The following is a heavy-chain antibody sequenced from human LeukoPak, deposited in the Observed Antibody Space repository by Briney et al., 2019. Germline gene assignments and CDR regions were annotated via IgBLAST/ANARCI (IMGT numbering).Heavy chain of an antibody. V-gene: IGHV3-48*03. CDR2: ISSGSTI. Sequence: GGSLRLSCAASGFTFSSYEMNWVRQAPGKGLEWVSYISSGSTIYDADSVKGRFTISRDNAKNSLYLQMNSLRAEDTAVYYCARDYSGPDYWGQGTLVTVSS. CDR1: GFTFSSYE. CDR3: ARDYSGPDY. D-gene: IGHD4-11*01. J-gene: IGHJ4*02.